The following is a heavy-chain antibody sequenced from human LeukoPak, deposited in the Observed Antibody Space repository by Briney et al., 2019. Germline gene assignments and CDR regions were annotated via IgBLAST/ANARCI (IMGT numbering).Heavy chain of an antibody. D-gene: IGHD5-24*01. CDR2: INHSGST. CDR1: GGSFSDYY. CDR3: ARVEMGDYYYYYMDV. Sequence: SETLSLTCGVYGGSFSDYYWSWIRQPPGKGLEWIGEINHSGSTNYNPSLKSRVTISVDTSKNQFSLKLSSVTAADTAVYYCARVEMGDYYYYYMDVWGKGTTVTVSS. V-gene: IGHV4-34*01. J-gene: IGHJ6*03.